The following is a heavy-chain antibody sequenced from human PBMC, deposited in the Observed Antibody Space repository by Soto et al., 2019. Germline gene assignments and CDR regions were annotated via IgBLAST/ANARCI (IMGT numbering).Heavy chain of an antibody. CDR1: GFTFSSYG. CDR2: ISYDGSNK. J-gene: IGHJ4*02. D-gene: IGHD4-17*01. V-gene: IGHV3-30*18. CDR3: ANLPYGDYAAGY. Sequence: QVQLVESGGGVVQPGRSLRLSCAASGFTFSSYGMHWVRQAPGNGLEWVAVISYDGSNKDYADSVKGRFTISRDNSKNTLYLQMNSLRAEDTAVYYCANLPYGDYAAGYWGQGTLVTVS.